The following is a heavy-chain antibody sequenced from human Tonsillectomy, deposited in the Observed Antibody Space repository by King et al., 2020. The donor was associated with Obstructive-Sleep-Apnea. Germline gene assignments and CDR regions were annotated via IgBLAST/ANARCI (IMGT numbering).Heavy chain of an antibody. J-gene: IGHJ2*01. D-gene: IGHD6-19*01. V-gene: IGHV4-34*01. CDR3: ARSDSSGWYGYFDL. CDR2: INHSGST. Sequence: VQLQQWGAGLLKPSETLSLTCAVYGGSFSGYYWSWIRQPPGKGLEWIGEINHSGSTNYNPSLKSRVTISVDTSKNQFSLKLSSVTAADTAVYYCARSDSSGWYGYFDLWGRGTLVTVSS. CDR1: GGSFSGYY.